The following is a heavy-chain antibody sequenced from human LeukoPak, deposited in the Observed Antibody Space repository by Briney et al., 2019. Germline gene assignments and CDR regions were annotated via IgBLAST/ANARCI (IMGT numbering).Heavy chain of an antibody. J-gene: IGHJ4*02. V-gene: IGHV4-59*01. Sequence: PSETLSLTCTVSGVSISSYYWSWIRQSPEEGLEWIGYIYYSGSTNYNPSLESRVTMLVDTSKNQFSLKLSSVTAADTAVYYCVRDIIPSIYWGQGTQVTVSS. CDR2: IYYSGST. CDR1: GVSISSYY. CDR3: VRDIIPSIY. D-gene: IGHD3-10*01.